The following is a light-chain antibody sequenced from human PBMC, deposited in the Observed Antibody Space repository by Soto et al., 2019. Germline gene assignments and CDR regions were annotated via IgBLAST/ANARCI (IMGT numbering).Light chain of an antibody. J-gene: IGKJ5*01. V-gene: IGKV3-15*01. CDR2: GAS. Sequence: EIVMTQSPATLSVSPGERATLYFSASQSVRSNLAWYQQKPGQAPRLLIYGASTRATGIAARFIGSGSGTEFSLTISSLQSEDCAVYYCQQYNNWPPITFGQGTRLEIK. CDR1: QSVRSN. CDR3: QQYNNWPPIT.